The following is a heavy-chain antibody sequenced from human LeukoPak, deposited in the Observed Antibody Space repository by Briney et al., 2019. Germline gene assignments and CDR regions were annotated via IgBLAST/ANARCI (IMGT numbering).Heavy chain of an antibody. CDR2: IIPIFGTA. Sequence: SVKVSCKASGGTFSSYAISWVRQAPGQGLEWMGGIIPIFGTANYAQKFQGRVTITADESTSTAYMELSSLRSEDTAVYYCARFRVVAATGNNWFDPWGQGTLVTVSS. V-gene: IGHV1-69*13. CDR3: ARFRVVAATGNNWFDP. J-gene: IGHJ5*02. D-gene: IGHD2-15*01. CDR1: GGTFSSYA.